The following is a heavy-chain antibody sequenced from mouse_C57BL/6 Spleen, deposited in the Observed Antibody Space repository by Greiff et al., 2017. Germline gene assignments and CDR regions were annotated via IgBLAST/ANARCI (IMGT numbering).Heavy chain of an antibody. J-gene: IGHJ2*01. CDR3: ARTGTFYFDY. CDR2: IDPSDSYT. Sequence: VQLQQSGAELVRPGTSVKLSCKASGYTFTSYWMHWVKQRPGQGLEWIGVIDPSDSYTNYNQKFKGKATLTVDTSSSTAYMQLSSLTSEDSAVYYCARTGTFYFDYWGQGTTLTVSS. D-gene: IGHD4-1*01. V-gene: IGHV1-59*01. CDR1: GYTFTSYW.